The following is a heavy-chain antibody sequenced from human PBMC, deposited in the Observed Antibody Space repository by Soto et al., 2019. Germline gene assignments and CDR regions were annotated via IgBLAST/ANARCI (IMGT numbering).Heavy chain of an antibody. CDR2: ISHHGIRT. D-gene: IGHD1-26*01. Sequence: GGSLVLSCAAARFTCSEDGMQWVRQAPGKGLQWLATISHHGIRTHYADSVMGRFTISRDNFKKVVYLHLSGLRVEDTAIYYCAKDWVGGSNNYQLVYWGPRTALTVSS. CDR3: AKDWVGGSNNYQLVY. V-gene: IGHV3-30*18. J-gene: IGHJ4*02. CDR1: RFTCSEDG.